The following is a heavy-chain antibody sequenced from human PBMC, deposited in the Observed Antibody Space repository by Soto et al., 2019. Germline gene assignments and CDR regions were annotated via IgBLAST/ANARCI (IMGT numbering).Heavy chain of an antibody. Sequence: HPGGSLRLSCAASGFTFSRYGMHWVRQAPGKGLEWVAVISYDGSNKYYADSVKGRFTISRDNSKNTLYLQMNSLRAEDTAVYYSAKALGDYTLYSWFDPWGQGTLVTVSS. CDR1: GFTFSRYG. CDR2: ISYDGSNK. J-gene: IGHJ5*02. V-gene: IGHV3-30*18. D-gene: IGHD4-17*01. CDR3: AKALGDYTLYSWFDP.